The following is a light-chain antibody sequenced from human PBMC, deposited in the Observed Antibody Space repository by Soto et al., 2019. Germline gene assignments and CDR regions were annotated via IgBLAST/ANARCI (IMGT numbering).Light chain of an antibody. V-gene: IGKV1-33*01. CDR1: QDITNF. J-gene: IGKJ4*01. CDR2: DAS. CDR3: QHYDNLRLS. Sequence: DIQMTQSPSSLSASVGDRVTITCQASQDITNFLNWYQHKPGKAPRLLIFDASNLKTGVPSRFSGSGSGTDFTFTISGLQPEDIATYYCQHYDNLRLSFGGGTKVEIK.